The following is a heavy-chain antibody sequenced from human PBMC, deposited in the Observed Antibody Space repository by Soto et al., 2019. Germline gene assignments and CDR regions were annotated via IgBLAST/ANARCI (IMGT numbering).Heavy chain of an antibody. CDR2: ISAYNGNT. J-gene: IGHJ4*02. V-gene: IGHV1-18*01. D-gene: IGHD3-22*01. Sequence: GASVKVSCKASGYTFTSYGISWVRQAPGQGLEWMGWISAYNGNTNYAQKLQGRVTMTTDTSTSTAYMELRSLRSDDTAVYYCARDSGYYYDYPEDFDYWGQGTLVTVSS. CDR3: ARDSGYYYDYPEDFDY. CDR1: GYTFTSYG.